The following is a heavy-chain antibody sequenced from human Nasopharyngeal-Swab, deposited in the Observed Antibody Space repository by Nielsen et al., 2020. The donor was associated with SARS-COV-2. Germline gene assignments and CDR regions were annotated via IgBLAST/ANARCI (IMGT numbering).Heavy chain of an antibody. D-gene: IGHD3-16*01. CDR3: ARVWGMSSSPFDY. J-gene: IGHJ4*02. CDR2: INPSGGST. V-gene: IGHV1-46*01. CDR1: GYTFTSYY. Sequence: ATVHVSCMASGYTFTSYYMHWMRQAPGQGLEWMGIINPSGGSTSYAQKFQGRVTMTRDTSTSTVYMELSSLGSEDTAVYYCARVWGMSSSPFDYWGQGTLVTVSS.